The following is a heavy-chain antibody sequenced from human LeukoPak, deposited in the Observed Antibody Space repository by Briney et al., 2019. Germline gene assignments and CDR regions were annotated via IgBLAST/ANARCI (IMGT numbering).Heavy chain of an antibody. CDR2: IYHSGTT. J-gene: IGHJ4*02. CDR3: ARTDYFDSSGYKYYFDY. CDR1: GGSISSYY. D-gene: IGHD3-22*01. V-gene: IGHV4-59*08. Sequence: SETLSLTCTVSGGSISSYYWSWIRQSPGKGLELIGSIYHSGTTYYNPSLKSRVTISVDTSKNQFSLKLSSVTAADTAVYYCARTDYFDSSGYKYYFDYWGPGTLVTVSS.